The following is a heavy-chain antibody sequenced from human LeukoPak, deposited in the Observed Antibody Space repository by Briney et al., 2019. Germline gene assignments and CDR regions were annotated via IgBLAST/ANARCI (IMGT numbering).Heavy chain of an antibody. CDR3: ARDRYSSGWYGGYFDY. CDR2: IYHSGST. CDR1: GYSISSGYY. D-gene: IGHD6-19*01. V-gene: IGHV4-38-2*02. Sequence: PSETLSLTCTDSGYSISSGYYWGWIRQPPGKGLEWIGSIYHSGSTYYNPSLKSRVTISVDTSKNQFSLKLSSVTAADTAVYYCARDRYSSGWYGGYFDYWGQGTLVTVSS. J-gene: IGHJ4*02.